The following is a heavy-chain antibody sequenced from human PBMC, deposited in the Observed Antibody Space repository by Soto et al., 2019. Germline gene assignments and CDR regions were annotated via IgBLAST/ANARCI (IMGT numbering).Heavy chain of an antibody. CDR3: ARNVVVPAPAAFDI. D-gene: IGHD2-2*01. CDR1: GGSISSSSYY. J-gene: IGHJ3*02. CDR2: IYYSGNT. Sequence: RASETLSLTCTVSGGSISSSSYYWGWIRQPPGKGLEWIGSIYYSGNTYYNPSLKSRVTISVDTSKNQFSLKLSSVTAADTAVYYCARNVVVPAPAAFDIWGQGTMVTVSS. V-gene: IGHV4-39*01.